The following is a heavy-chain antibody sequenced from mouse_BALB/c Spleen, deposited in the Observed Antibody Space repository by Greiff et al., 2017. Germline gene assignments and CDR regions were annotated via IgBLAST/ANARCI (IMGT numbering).Heavy chain of an antibody. Sequence: VKLQESGPGLVAPSQSLSITCTVSGFSLTSYDISWIRQPPGKGLEWLGVIWTGGGTNYNSAFMSRLSISKDNSKSQVFLKMNSLQTDDTAIYYCVTGTYYYAMDYWGQGTSVTVSS. CDR3: VTGTYYYAMDY. CDR2: IWTGGGT. J-gene: IGHJ4*01. V-gene: IGHV2-9-2*01. CDR1: GFSLTSYD. D-gene: IGHD4-1*01.